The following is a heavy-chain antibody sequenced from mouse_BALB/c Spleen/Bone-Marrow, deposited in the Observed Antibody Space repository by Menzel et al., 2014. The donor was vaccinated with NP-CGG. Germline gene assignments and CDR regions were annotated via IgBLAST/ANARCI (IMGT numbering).Heavy chain of an antibody. V-gene: IGHV2-6*02. D-gene: IGHD1-2*01. J-gene: IGHJ4*01. Sequence: VMLVESGPGLVAPSQSLXITCTVSGFSLTTYVLHWVRQPPGKALEWLVVIWSDGSTTYNSALKSRLSISKDNSKSQVFLKMSSLQTDDTAMYYCATSLLRRAMDYWGQGTSVTVSS. CDR2: IWSDGST. CDR3: ATSLLRRAMDY. CDR1: GFSLTTYV.